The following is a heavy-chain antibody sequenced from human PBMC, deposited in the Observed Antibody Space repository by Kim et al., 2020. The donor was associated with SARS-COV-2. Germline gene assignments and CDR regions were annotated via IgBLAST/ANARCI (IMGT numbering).Heavy chain of an antibody. CDR3: ARESSSSCKFDP. D-gene: IGHD6-13*01. J-gene: IGHJ5*02. V-gene: IGHV5-10-1*01. Sequence: CSTSFQGHVTISADKSISTAYLQWSSLKASDTAMYYCARESSSSCKFDPWGQGTLVTVSS.